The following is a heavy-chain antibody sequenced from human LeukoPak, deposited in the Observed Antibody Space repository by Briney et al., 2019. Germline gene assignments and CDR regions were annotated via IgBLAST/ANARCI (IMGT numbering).Heavy chain of an antibody. CDR2: ISYDGSNK. Sequence: GGSLRLSCAASGFTFSSYAMHWVRQAPGKGLEWVAVISYDGSNKYYADSVKGRFTISRDNSKNTLYLQMNSLRAEDTAVYYCARVGSSGWYPLGYWGQGTLVTVSS. J-gene: IGHJ4*02. CDR3: ARVGSSGWYPLGY. CDR1: GFTFSSYA. D-gene: IGHD6-19*01. V-gene: IGHV3-30-3*01.